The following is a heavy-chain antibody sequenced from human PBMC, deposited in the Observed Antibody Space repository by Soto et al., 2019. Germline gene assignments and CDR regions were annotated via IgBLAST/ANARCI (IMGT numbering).Heavy chain of an antibody. CDR2: IYYSGST. CDR1: VGSFSGSY. V-gene: IGHV4-59*01. J-gene: IGHJ3*02. CDR3: ARAEVSDAFDI. Sequence: QVQLQESGPGLVKPWGPLSLTCTVSVGSFSGSYWGGIRQPPGKGLEWIGYIYYSGSTNYNPSLKSRVTISVDTSKNQFSLKLSSVTAADTAVYYCARAEVSDAFDIWGQGTMVTVSS.